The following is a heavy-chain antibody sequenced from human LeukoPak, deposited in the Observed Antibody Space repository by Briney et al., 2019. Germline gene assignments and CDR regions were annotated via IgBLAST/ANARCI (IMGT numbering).Heavy chain of an antibody. CDR3: ARERIVVVTLSDAIDI. CDR2: INPNSGGT. V-gene: IGHV1-2*02. Sequence: ASVKVSCKASGYTFTGYYIHWVRQAPGQGLEWMGWINPNSGGTKYAQKFQGRVTVTRDTSINTVYMQLSNLTSDDTAVYYCARERIVVVTLSDAIDIWGQGTMVTVSS. CDR1: GYTFTGYY. D-gene: IGHD2-21*02. J-gene: IGHJ3*02.